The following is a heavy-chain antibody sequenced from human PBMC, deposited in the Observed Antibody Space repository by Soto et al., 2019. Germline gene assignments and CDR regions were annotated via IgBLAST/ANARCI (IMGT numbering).Heavy chain of an antibody. CDR1: GGSIISGDYY. CDR2: IEYSGST. V-gene: IGHV4-30-4*01. D-gene: IGHD3-22*01. CDR3: ARDPVYYDSSGYRYFDY. J-gene: IGHJ4*02. Sequence: SETLSLTCTFSGGSIISGDYYWSWIRQPPGKGLEWIGYIEYSGSTYYNPSLKRRGTISVDTSKNQFSLKLSSVTAADTAVYYCARDPVYYDSSGYRYFDYWGQGTLVTVSS.